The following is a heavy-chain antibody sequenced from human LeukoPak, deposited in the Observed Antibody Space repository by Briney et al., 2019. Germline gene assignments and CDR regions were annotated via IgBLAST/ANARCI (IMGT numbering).Heavy chain of an antibody. CDR2: IKQDGSER. Sequence: PGGSLRLSCAVSGFIFSSNWVSWVRQAPGKGLEWVANIKQDGSERYYVDSVKGRFTISRDNAKNSLYLQMNSLRAEDTAVYYCARVLRYFDWLTDYFDYWGQGTLVTVSS. V-gene: IGHV3-7*01. J-gene: IGHJ4*02. CDR3: ARVLRYFDWLTDYFDY. D-gene: IGHD3-9*01. CDR1: GFIFSSNW.